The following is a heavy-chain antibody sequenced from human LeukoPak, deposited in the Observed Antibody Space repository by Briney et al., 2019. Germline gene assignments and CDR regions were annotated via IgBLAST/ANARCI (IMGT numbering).Heavy chain of an antibody. Sequence: SVKVSCKASGGTLSNYAISWVRQAPGQGLEWMGGIIPIFGTANYAQKFQGRVTITADESTSTAYMELSSLRSEDTAVYYCARDVYCSSTTCSYYFDYWGQGTLVTVSS. CDR2: IIPIFGTA. J-gene: IGHJ4*02. CDR1: GGTLSNYA. V-gene: IGHV1-69*13. CDR3: ARDVYCSSTTCSYYFDY. D-gene: IGHD2-2*01.